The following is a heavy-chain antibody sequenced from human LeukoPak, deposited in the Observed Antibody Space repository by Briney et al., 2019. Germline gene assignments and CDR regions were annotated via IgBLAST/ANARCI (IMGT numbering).Heavy chain of an antibody. CDR3: AKRHSYGFDY. J-gene: IGHJ4*02. D-gene: IGHD5-18*01. Sequence: GGSLRLSRAASGFTFSAYSMNWVRQAPGKGLVWVSRINSDGSITTYADSVKGRFTISRDNAKNTLYLQMNSLRAEDTAVYYCAKRHSYGFDYWGQGTLATVSS. CDR1: GFTFSAYS. V-gene: IGHV3-74*01. CDR2: INSDGSIT.